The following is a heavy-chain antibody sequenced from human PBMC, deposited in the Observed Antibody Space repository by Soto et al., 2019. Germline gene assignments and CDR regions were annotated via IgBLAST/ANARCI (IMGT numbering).Heavy chain of an antibody. CDR2: IWYDGSNK. J-gene: IGHJ4*02. CDR3: ARECVTAMVTLDY. V-gene: IGHV3-33*01. D-gene: IGHD5-18*01. Sequence: QVQLVESGGGVVQPGRSLRLSCAASGFTFSSYGMHWVRQAPGKGLEWVAVIWYDGSNKYYADSEKGRFTISRDNSKNTLYLQLNSLRAEDTAVYYCARECVTAMVTLDYWGQGTLVTVSS. CDR1: GFTFSSYG.